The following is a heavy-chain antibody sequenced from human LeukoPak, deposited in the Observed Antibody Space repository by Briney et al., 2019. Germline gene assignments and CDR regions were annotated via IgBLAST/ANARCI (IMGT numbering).Heavy chain of an antibody. D-gene: IGHD3-22*01. J-gene: IGHJ4*02. CDR3: ARDVDSSGYYSIIDY. V-gene: IGHV3-21*01. Sequence: GGSLRLSCATSGFTFSSYSMNWVRQAPGKGLKWVSSISSSSSYIYYADSVKGRFTISRDNAKNSLYLQMNSLRAEDTAVYYCARDVDSSGYYSIIDYWGQGTLVTVSS. CDR1: GFTFSSYS. CDR2: ISSSSSYI.